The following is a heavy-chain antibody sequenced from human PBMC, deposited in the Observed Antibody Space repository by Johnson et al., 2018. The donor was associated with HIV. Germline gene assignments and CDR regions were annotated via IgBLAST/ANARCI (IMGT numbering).Heavy chain of an antibody. J-gene: IGHJ3*01. CDR3: ARFDGFITTLRVIGDAFDV. CDR1: GFTFSNYD. Sequence: VQLVESGGGLVQPGGSLRLSCAASGFTFSNYDTHWVRQPPGKGLEWVAVISSDGSNKYYFDSVKGRFTISRDNSKNTLYLQMNSLRPEDTAVYYCARFDGFITTLRVIGDAFDVWGQGTMVTVSS. CDR2: ISSDGSNK. D-gene: IGHD3-22*01. V-gene: IGHV3-30*03.